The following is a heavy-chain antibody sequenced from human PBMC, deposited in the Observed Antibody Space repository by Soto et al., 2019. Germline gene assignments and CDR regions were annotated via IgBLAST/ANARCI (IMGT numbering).Heavy chain of an antibody. D-gene: IGHD3-22*01. J-gene: IGHJ3*01. CDR3: ATTVTSGYQALEV. V-gene: IGHV4-39*01. Sequence: SETLSLTCTVSGGSISRSTYYWGWLRQPPGKGLEWIGSIYSSGSTYYHPSLKSRVTISVDTSKNQFFLRLSSVTAADTAVYYCATTVTSGYQALEVWGQGTMVTVSS. CDR1: GGSISRSTYY. CDR2: IYSSGST.